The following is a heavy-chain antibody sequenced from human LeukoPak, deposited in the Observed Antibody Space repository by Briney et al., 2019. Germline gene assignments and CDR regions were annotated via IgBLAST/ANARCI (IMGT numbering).Heavy chain of an antibody. D-gene: IGHD3-10*01. Sequence: GGSLRLSCAASGFTFSSYEMNWVRQAPGKGLEWVSYISSSGSTIYYADSVKGRFTISRDNAKNSLYLQMNSLRAEDTAVYYCARVGGAYYRSGSYYSGYWGQGTLVTVSS. CDR3: ARVGGAYYRSGSYYSGY. CDR2: ISSSGSTI. CDR1: GFTFSSYE. V-gene: IGHV3-48*03. J-gene: IGHJ4*02.